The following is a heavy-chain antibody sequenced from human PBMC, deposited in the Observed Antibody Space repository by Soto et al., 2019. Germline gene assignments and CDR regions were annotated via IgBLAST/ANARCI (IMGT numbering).Heavy chain of an antibody. CDR1: GLTVTGKKY. CDR3: VTWRLREHAYDI. J-gene: IGHJ3*02. Sequence: DVQLVESGGGLIQPGGSLRLSCEASGLTVTGKKYVAWVRQAPGKGLEWVSGVYDTDGIYYADSVKGRFTSSRDNSKTIVYLEMNSLTPDDTAAYYCVTWRLREHAYDIWGLGTTVTVSS. CDR2: VYDTDGI. D-gene: IGHD4-17*01. V-gene: IGHV3-53*01.